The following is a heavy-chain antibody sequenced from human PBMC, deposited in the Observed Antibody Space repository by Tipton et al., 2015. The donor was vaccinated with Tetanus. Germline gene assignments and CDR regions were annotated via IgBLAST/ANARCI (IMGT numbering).Heavy chain of an antibody. CDR3: ARSYDFYDSTGYTDDGMDV. J-gene: IGHJ6*02. Sequence: QVQLVQSGAEVKKPGASVKVSCKASGYTFTNYYMHWVRQAPGQGLEWMGVINPSAGTTRYEQKFQGRVIMTRDTSTTTVYMELNSLSSEDTAVFYCARSYDFYDSTGYTDDGMDVWGQGTSVTVSS. CDR1: GYTFTNYY. D-gene: IGHD3-22*01. CDR2: INPSAGTT. V-gene: IGHV1-46*01.